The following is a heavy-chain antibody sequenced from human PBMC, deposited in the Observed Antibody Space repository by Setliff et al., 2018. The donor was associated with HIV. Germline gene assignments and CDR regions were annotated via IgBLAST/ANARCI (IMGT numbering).Heavy chain of an antibody. CDR1: GFTFSSYA. CDR2: ISSNGGST. D-gene: IGHD1-1*01. V-gene: IGHV3-64*04. J-gene: IGHJ4*02. CDR3: ARASRTTSLDS. Sequence: HPGGSLRLSCSASGFTFSSYAMHWVRQAPGKGLEYVSAISSNGGSTYYADSVKGRFTISRDNAKNTVYLQMYSLRVEDTAVYYCARASRTTSLDSWGQGTLVTVSS.